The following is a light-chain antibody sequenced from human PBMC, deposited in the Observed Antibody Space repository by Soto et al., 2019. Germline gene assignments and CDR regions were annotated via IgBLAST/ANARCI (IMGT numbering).Light chain of an antibody. Sequence: QSALTQPASVSGSPGQSITISCTGTSSNVGNYNLVSWYQQHPGKAPKLMIYEVYKTPSGVSNRFSGSKSGISASLTISGLQAEDEADYYCCSYAGSDTYVFGTGTKLTVL. V-gene: IGLV2-23*02. CDR2: EVY. J-gene: IGLJ1*01. CDR3: CSYAGSDTYV. CDR1: SSNVGNYNL.